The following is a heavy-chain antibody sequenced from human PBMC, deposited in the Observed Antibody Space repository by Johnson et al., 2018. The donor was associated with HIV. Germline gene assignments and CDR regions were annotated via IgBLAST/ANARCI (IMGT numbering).Heavy chain of an antibody. V-gene: IGHV3-7*03. J-gene: IGHJ3*02. CDR3: ARVMEPRDAFDI. CDR2: IKQDGSEK. Sequence: EVQLVESGGGVVRPGGSLRLSCAASGFTFSTYWMHWVRQAPGKGLEWVANIKQDGSEKYYVDSVKGRFTISRDNAKNSLYLQMNSLRAEDTAVYYCARVMEPRDAFDIWGQGTMVTVSS. CDR1: GFTFSTYW. D-gene: IGHD1-1*01.